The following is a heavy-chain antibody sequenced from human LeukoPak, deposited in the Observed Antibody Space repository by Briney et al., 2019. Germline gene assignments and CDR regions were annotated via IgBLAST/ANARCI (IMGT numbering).Heavy chain of an antibody. CDR2: ISGSGSPT. CDR3: ARDLRVTMNGGAAH. Sequence: PGGSLRLSCAASGFTFSAYEMNWVRQAPGMGLEWVSYISGSGSPTFYADSVKGRFTISRDNAKNSLYLQMNSLRAEDTAVYYCARDLRVTMNGGAAHWGQGTLVSVSS. J-gene: IGHJ4*02. D-gene: IGHD3-10*01. V-gene: IGHV3-48*03. CDR1: GFTFSAYE.